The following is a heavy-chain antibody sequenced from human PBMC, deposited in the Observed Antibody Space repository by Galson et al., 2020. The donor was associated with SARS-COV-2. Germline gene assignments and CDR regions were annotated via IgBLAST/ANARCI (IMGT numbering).Heavy chain of an antibody. J-gene: IGHJ6*02. CDR1: GFTFSSYA. Sequence: TGGSLRLSCAASGFTFSSYAMHWVRQAPGKGLEWVAVISYDGSNKYYADSVKGRFTISRDNSKNTLYLQMNSLRAEDTAVYYCARDGPLHPVRFLEWFPLGGDYYYGMDVWGQGTTVTVSS. D-gene: IGHD3-3*01. CDR2: ISYDGSNK. V-gene: IGHV3-30-3*01. CDR3: ARDGPLHPVRFLEWFPLGGDYYYGMDV.